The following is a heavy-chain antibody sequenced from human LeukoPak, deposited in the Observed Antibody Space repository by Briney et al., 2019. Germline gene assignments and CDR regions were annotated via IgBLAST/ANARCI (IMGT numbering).Heavy chain of an antibody. J-gene: IGHJ5*02. D-gene: IGHD3-3*01. CDR3: AKALDYDFWSGYPGVDP. V-gene: IGHV3-23*01. CDR2: ISGSGGSS. Sequence: GGSLRLSCAASGFTFSSYAMSWVRQAPGKGLEWVSAISGSGGSSYYADSVKGRFTTSRDNSKNTLYLQMNSLRAEDTAVYYCAKALDYDFWSGYPGVDPWGQGTLVTVSS. CDR1: GFTFSSYA.